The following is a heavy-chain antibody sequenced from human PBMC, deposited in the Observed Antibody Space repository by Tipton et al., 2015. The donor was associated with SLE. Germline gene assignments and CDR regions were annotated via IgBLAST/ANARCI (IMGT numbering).Heavy chain of an antibody. D-gene: IGHD2-2*01. CDR1: GGSIRGSPYY. J-gene: IGHJ4*02. Sequence: TLSLTCTVSGGSIRGSPYYWNWLRQAPGKGLESIAYIYYSGKTYYHPSLNSRVTISVDASKNQFSLKLNSVTAADTAVYYCARGGVVVSWGQGTLATVSS. V-gene: IGHV4-39*07. CDR2: IYYSGKT. CDR3: ARGGVVVS.